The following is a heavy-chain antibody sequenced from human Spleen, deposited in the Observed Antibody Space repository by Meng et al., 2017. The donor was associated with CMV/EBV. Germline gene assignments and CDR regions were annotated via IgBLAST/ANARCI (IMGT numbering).Heavy chain of an antibody. D-gene: IGHD2-2*01. CDR3: ARGLVPAAMGIGFDP. CDR2: INHSGST. CDR1: GGSCSGYY. V-gene: IGHV4-34*01. J-gene: IGHJ5*02. Sequence: YGGSCSGYYWSWIRQPPGKGLEWIGEINHSGSTNYNPSLKSRVTISVDTSKNQFSLKLSSVTAADTAVYYCARGLVPAAMGIGFDPWGQGTLVTVSS.